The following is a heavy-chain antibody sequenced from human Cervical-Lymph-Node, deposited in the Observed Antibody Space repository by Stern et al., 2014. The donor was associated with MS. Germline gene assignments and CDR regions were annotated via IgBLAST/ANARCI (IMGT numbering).Heavy chain of an antibody. CDR1: GGTFSSYA. Sequence: QVQLVQSGAEVKKPGSSVKVSCKASGGTFSSYAISWVRQAPGQGLEWMGAIIPIFGTANYAQKFQGRVTITADESTSTAYMELSSLRSEDTAVYYCARDTLGYCSSTSCRRYNWFDPWGQGTLVTVSS. CDR2: IIPIFGTA. CDR3: ARDTLGYCSSTSCRRYNWFDP. V-gene: IGHV1-69*01. D-gene: IGHD2-2*01. J-gene: IGHJ5*02.